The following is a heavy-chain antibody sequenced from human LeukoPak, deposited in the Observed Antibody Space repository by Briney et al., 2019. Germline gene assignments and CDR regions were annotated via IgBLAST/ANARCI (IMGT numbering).Heavy chain of an antibody. CDR1: GFTFIKYA. V-gene: IGHV3-23*01. D-gene: IGHD6-19*01. CDR2: ISGSGGST. J-gene: IGHJ4*02. CDR3: AKEERESSGWPFDY. Sequence: PGGSLRLSCTASGFTFIKYAMSWVRQAPGKGLEWVSDISGSGGSTYYADSVKGRFTISRDNSKNTLYLQMNSLRAEDTAVYYCAKEERESSGWPFDYWGQGTLVTVSS.